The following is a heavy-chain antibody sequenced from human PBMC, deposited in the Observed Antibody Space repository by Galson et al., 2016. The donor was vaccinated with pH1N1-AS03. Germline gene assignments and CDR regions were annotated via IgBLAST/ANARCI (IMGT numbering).Heavy chain of an antibody. CDR3: ARGLEYGGKFYHYYGLDV. CDR1: GFSVSGNY. V-gene: IGHV3-66*02. Sequence: SLRLSCAASGFSVSGNYMSWVRQAPGKGLEWVSIIFAGGGTYFADSVKGRFTFSRDTSKNTVFLQVNSLSAEGTAVYYCARGLEYGGKFYHYYGLDVWGQGTTVTVSS. D-gene: IGHD4-23*01. CDR2: IFAGGGT. J-gene: IGHJ6*02.